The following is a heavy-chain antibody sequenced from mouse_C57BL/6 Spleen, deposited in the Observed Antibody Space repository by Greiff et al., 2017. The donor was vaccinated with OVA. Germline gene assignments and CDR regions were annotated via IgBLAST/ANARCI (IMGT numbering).Heavy chain of an antibody. D-gene: IGHD1-1*01. CDR2: ISYDGSN. CDR3: ARYYGSSYGYYAMDY. Sequence: EVQLQESGPGLVKPSQSLSLTCSVTGYSITSGYYWNWIRQFPGNKLEWMGYISYDGSNNYNPSLKNRISITRDTSKNQFFLKLNSVTTEDTATYYCARYYGSSYGYYAMDYWGQGTSVTVSS. CDR1: GYSITSGYY. J-gene: IGHJ4*01. V-gene: IGHV3-6*01.